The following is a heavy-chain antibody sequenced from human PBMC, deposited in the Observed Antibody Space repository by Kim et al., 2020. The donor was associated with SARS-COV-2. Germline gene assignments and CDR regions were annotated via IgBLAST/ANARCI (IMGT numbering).Heavy chain of an antibody. CDR2: INSDGSFT. CDR3: ATFVSGWSLAY. Sequence: GGSLRLSCAASGFTFSSYWMHWVRQAPGEGLVWVSRINSDGSFTGYADSVKGRFTISRDNAKNTLYLQMNSLRAEDTAVYYCATFVSGWSLAYWGQGTLVTVSS. J-gene: IGHJ4*02. D-gene: IGHD6-19*01. CDR1: GFTFSSYW. V-gene: IGHV3-74*01.